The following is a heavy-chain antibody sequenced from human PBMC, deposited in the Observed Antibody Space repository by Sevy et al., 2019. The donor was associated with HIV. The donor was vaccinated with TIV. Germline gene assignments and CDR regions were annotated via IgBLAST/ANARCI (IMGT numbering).Heavy chain of an antibody. V-gene: IGHV4-34*01. D-gene: IGHD2-2*01. CDR1: DGSFSGYY. J-gene: IGHJ5*02. CDR2: INESGIT. CDR3: ARSPPVVVLPGAPSWFDP. Sequence: SETLPLTCAVHDGSFSGYYWNWIRQLPGKGLEWIGEINESGITYYNPSLKSRVTISVDTSKKQFSLKLNSVTAADTAVHFCARSPPVVVLPGAPSWFDPWGQGTLVTVSS.